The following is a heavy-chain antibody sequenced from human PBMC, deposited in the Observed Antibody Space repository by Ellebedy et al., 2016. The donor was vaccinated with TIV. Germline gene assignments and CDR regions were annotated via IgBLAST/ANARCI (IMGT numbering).Heavy chain of an antibody. CDR1: GGSFSGYY. CDR2: INHSGST. V-gene: IGHV4-34*01. J-gene: IGHJ6*02. CDR3: ARKGRYCSGGSCYFNRYYYYYGMDV. Sequence: SETLSLTXAVYGGSFSGYYWSWIRQPPGKGLEWIGEINHSGSTNYNPSLKSRVTISVDTSKNQFSLKLSSVTAADTAVYYCARKGRYCSGGSCYFNRYYYYYGMDVWGQGTTVTVSS. D-gene: IGHD2-15*01.